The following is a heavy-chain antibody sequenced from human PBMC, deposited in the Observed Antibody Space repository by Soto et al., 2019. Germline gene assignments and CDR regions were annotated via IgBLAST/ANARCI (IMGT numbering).Heavy chain of an antibody. CDR3: AKAFTLRYYDSSGYSPFFDY. J-gene: IGHJ4*02. V-gene: IGHV3-23*01. CDR2: ISGSGGST. D-gene: IGHD3-22*01. Sequence: GGSLRLSCAASGFTFSSYAMSWVRQAPGKGLEWVSAISGSGGSTYYADSVKGRFTISRDNSKNTLYLQMNSLRAEDTAVYYCAKAFTLRYYDSSGYSPFFDYWGQGTLVTVSS. CDR1: GFTFSSYA.